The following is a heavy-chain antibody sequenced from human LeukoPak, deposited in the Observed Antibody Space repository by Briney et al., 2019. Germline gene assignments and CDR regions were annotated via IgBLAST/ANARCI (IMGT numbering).Heavy chain of an antibody. CDR1: GGSLSSSSYY. J-gene: IGHJ3*02. CDR3: ARVGYCSGGSCYGHAFDI. V-gene: IGHV4-39*07. D-gene: IGHD2-15*01. Sequence: PSETLSLTCTVSGGSLSSSSYYWAWIRQPPGKGLEWIGSIYYSGSAYYNPSLKSRVTISVDTSKKQFSLKLSSVTAADTAVYYCARVGYCSGGSCYGHAFDIWGQGTMVTVSS. CDR2: IYYSGSA.